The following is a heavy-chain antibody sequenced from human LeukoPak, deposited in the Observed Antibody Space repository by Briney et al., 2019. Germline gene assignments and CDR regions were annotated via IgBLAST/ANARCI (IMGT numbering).Heavy chain of an antibody. Sequence: GGSLRLSCAASGFTFSSYAMSWARQAPGKGLEWVSAISGGGGSTYYADSVKGRFTISRDNSKNTLYLQMNSLRAEDTAGYYCAIPRYYYYYYGMDVWGQGTTVTVSS. J-gene: IGHJ6*02. CDR2: ISGGGGST. V-gene: IGHV3-23*01. CDR3: AIPRYYYYYYGMDV. CDR1: GFTFSSYA.